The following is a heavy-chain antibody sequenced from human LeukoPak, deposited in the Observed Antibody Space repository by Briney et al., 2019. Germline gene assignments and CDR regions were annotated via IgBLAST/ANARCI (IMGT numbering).Heavy chain of an antibody. CDR3: AKLHSSGWYRVAFDY. Sequence: GGSLRLSCAASGFSFSTSTMNWVRQAPGKGLEWVSAISGSGGSTYYADSVKGRFTISRDNSKNTLYLQMNSLRAEDTAVYYCAKLHSSGWYRVAFDYWGQGTLVTVSS. J-gene: IGHJ4*02. D-gene: IGHD6-19*01. V-gene: IGHV3-23*01. CDR2: ISGSGGST. CDR1: GFSFSTST.